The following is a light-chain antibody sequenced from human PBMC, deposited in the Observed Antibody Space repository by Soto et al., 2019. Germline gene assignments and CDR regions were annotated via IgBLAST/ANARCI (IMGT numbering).Light chain of an antibody. V-gene: IGKV3-20*01. CDR2: GAS. Sequence: EIVLTQSPGTLSLSPGGGATLSCRASQSVNSKYLAWYQHKPGQAPRLLIYGASTRATGIPDRFSGSGSGTDFTLTISRLEPEDVAVYYCQQFGSSPAEYTFGQGTKLEIK. J-gene: IGKJ2*01. CDR3: QQFGSSPAEYT. CDR1: QSVNSKY.